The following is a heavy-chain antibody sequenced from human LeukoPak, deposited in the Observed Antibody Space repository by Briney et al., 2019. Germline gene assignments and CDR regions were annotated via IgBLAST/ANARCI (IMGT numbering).Heavy chain of an antibody. Sequence: PSETLSLTCTVSGGSISSGNYYWNWIRQPAGKGLEWIGRIYSSGSTNYNPSLKSRVTISVDTSKNQFSLKLSSVTAADTAVYYCARTRYYYNSRSYGAPYYFDYWGQGTLVTVSS. V-gene: IGHV4-61*02. CDR3: ARTRYYYNSRSYGAPYYFDY. CDR1: GGSISSGNYY. J-gene: IGHJ4*02. D-gene: IGHD3-10*01. CDR2: IYSSGST.